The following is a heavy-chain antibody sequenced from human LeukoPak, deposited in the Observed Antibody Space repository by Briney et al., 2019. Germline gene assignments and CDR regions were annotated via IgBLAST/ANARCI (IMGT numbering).Heavy chain of an antibody. J-gene: IGHJ4*02. D-gene: IGHD5-18*01. CDR1: GFTFSSYA. CDR2: ISYDGSNK. Sequence: GGSLRLSCAASGFTFSSYAMHWVRQAPGKGLEWVAVISYDGSNKYYADSVKGRFTISRDNSKNTLYLQMNSLRAEDTAVYYCARGLAGYSYAQYYFDYWGQGTLVTVSS. CDR3: ARGLAGYSYAQYYFDY. V-gene: IGHV3-30*04.